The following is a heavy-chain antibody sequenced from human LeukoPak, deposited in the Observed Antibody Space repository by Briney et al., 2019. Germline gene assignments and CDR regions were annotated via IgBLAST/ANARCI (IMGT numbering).Heavy chain of an antibody. D-gene: IGHD3-16*02. J-gene: IGHJ4*02. Sequence: SETLSLTCTVSGGSISSYYWSWIRQPPGKGLEWIGYIYYSGSTNYNPSLKSRVTISVDTSKNQLSLKLSSVTAADTAVYYCARYVWGSYPTFEDYWGQGTLVTVSS. CDR2: IYYSGST. CDR1: GGSISSYY. CDR3: ARYVWGSYPTFEDY. V-gene: IGHV4-59*01.